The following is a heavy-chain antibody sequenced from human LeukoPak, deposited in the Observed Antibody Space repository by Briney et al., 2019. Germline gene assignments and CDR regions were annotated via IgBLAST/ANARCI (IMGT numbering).Heavy chain of an antibody. V-gene: IGHV3-11*01. CDR2: ISSSGSTI. CDR3: ARHDGKSTVPDNWFDP. D-gene: IGHD4-17*01. Sequence: GGSLRLSCAASGFTFSDYYMSWIRQAPGKGLEWVSYISSSGSTIYYADSVKGRFTISRDNAKNSLYLQMNSLRAEDTAVYYCARHDGKSTVPDNWFDPWGQGTLVTVSS. CDR1: GFTFSDYY. J-gene: IGHJ5*02.